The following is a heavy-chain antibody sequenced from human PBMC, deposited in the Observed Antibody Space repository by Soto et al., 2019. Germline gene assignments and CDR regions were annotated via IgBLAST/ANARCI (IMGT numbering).Heavy chain of an antibody. CDR2: ISYSGTT. J-gene: IGHJ4*02. CDR1: ADSIINYY. D-gene: IGHD3-3*01. V-gene: IGHV4-59*01. Sequence: SETLSLTCSVSADSIINYYWSWIRQPPGKGLEWIGYISYSGTTNYNPSLKSRITMSVHASENQFSLKLSSVTAADTALYYCASIPITVPYYFDYWGQGTLVTVSS. CDR3: ASIPITVPYYFDY.